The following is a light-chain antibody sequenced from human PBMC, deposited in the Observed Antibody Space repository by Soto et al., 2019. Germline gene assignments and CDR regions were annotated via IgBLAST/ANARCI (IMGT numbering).Light chain of an antibody. CDR3: QKYHSYPLT. CDR2: AVS. CDR1: QGISSF. J-gene: IGKJ1*01. Sequence: IPVTQTPDDRSAAVGGRFRCTPLASQGISSFLAGYPQKPGKAPNRLMYAVSTLQSGVPSRFRGVACGRRFTRTVSCLHIADYPIYYCQKYHSYPLTFGQGTKVDIK. V-gene: IGKV1-9*01.